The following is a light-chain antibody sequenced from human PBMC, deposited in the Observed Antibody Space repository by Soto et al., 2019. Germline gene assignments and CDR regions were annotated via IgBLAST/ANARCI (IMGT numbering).Light chain of an antibody. CDR3: AAWDDSLRGV. V-gene: IGLV1-47*01. Sequence: QLVLTQPPSASGTPGQRITISCSGSSSNIGSNYVYWYQQLPGTAPKLLIYRNAQRPSGVPDRFSGSKSGTSGSLAISGLRSEDEADYYCAAWDDSLRGVFGTGTKVTVL. CDR1: SSNIGSNY. J-gene: IGLJ1*01. CDR2: RNA.